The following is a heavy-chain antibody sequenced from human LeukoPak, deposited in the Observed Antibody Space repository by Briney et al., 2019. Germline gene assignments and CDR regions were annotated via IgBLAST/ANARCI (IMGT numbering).Heavy chain of an antibody. CDR2: INQDGAEK. D-gene: IGHD2-21*02. J-gene: IGHJ1*01. CDR1: GFTFNLYW. V-gene: IGHV3-7*01. Sequence: GGSLRLSCAASGFTFNLYWMTWVRQAPGKGLEWVANINQDGAEKYFVDSVKGRFTISRDNAKNSLYLQMNSLRVEDTAVYYCTSWGDTTAEYFQRWGQGTLVTVSS. CDR3: TSWGDTTAEYFQR.